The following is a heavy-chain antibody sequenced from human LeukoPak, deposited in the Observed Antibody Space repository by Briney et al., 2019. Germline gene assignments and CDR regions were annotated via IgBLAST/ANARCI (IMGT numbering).Heavy chain of an antibody. V-gene: IGHV3-48*03. J-gene: IGHJ3*01. D-gene: IGHD1-26*01. CDR1: GFTFRTHE. Sequence: GGSLRLSCVTSGFTFRTHEMNWVRQAPGKGLEWIAYISDSYVTHYAESVKGRFTVSRDNAKSSVYLQMNSPRAEDTAMYFCAREGELGRFNALDVWGQGTMINVSS. CDR3: AREGELGRFNALDV. CDR2: ISDSYVT.